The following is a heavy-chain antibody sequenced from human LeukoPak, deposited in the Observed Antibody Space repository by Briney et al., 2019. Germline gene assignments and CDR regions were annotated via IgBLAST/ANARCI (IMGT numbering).Heavy chain of an antibody. CDR1: GGTFSSYA. D-gene: IGHD1-7*01. J-gene: IGHJ4*02. CDR3: ARDRGNYEDY. V-gene: IGHV1-69*05. CDR2: IIPIFGTA. Sequence: GASVKVSCKASGGTFSSYAISWVRQAPGQGLEWMGGIIPIFGTANYAQKFEGRVTITRDTSASTAYMELSSLRSEGTAVYYCARDRGNYEDYWGQGTLVTVSS.